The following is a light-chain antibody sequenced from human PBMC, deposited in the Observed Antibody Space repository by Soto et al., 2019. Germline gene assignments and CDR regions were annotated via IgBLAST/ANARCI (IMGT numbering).Light chain of an antibody. J-gene: IGLJ1*01. CDR2: DVS. CDR3: GSYTSSGARV. CDR1: SSNVGGYNF. Sequence: QSVLTQPASVSGSPGQSISISCTGTSSNVGGYNFVSWYQQHPGKAPKLIIYDVSNRPSGVSNRFSGSKSGNTASLTISGLQDEDEADYYCGSYTSSGARVFGSGTKLTVL. V-gene: IGLV2-14*01.